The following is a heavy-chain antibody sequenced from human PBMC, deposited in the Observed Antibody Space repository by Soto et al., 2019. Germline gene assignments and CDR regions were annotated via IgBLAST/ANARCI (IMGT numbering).Heavy chain of an antibody. J-gene: IGHJ5*01. Sequence: PGGSLRLCCSASGFIFSSYWMHWVRQVPGKGLVWVSRINSDGSSTYYLDSAKGRFTISRDNARNTLYLQMNSLRAEDTAVYYCARDPAPAGWFDYWGQGTLVTVS. CDR1: GFIFSSYW. V-gene: IGHV3-74*01. CDR3: ARDPAPAGWFDY. CDR2: INSDGSST.